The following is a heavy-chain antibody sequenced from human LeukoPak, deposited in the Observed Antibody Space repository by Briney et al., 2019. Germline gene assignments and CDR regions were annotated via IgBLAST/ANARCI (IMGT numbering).Heavy chain of an antibody. V-gene: IGHV3-23*01. CDR3: ARGNYYPDAFDI. CDR2: ISGSGGST. CDR1: GFTFSSYA. Sequence: GGSLRLSCAASGFTFSSYAMSWVRQAPGKGLEWVSAISGSGGSTYYADSVKGRFTISRDNSKNTLYLQMNSLRAEDTAVYYCARGNYYPDAFDIWGQGTMVTVSS. J-gene: IGHJ3*02. D-gene: IGHD1-26*01.